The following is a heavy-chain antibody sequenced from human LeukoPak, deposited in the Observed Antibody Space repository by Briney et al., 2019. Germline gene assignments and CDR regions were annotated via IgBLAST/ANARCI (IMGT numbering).Heavy chain of an antibody. D-gene: IGHD2-15*01. Sequence: PGGSLRLSCAASGFTFSSYAMHWVRQAPGKGLGWVAVISYDGSNKYYADSVKGRFTISRDNSKNTLYLQMNSLRAEDTAVYYCARDGGGYCSGGSCYNWGQGTLVTVSS. J-gene: IGHJ4*02. V-gene: IGHV3-30*04. CDR2: ISYDGSNK. CDR3: ARDGGGYCSGGSCYN. CDR1: GFTFSSYA.